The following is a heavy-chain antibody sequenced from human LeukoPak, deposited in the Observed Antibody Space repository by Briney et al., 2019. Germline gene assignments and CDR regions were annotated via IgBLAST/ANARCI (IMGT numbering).Heavy chain of an antibody. CDR3: ARVWFGYFFQ. D-gene: IGHD3-10*01. CDR1: GIDISYHY. CDR2: IHTGGTT. Sequence: GGSLRLSCVASGIDISYHYMGWVRQAPGKGLEWVSVIHTGGTTHYADSVKGRFTISKDTSNNTVYLQINSVTVEDTAVYYCARVWFGYFFQWGQGALVTVSS. J-gene: IGHJ4*02. V-gene: IGHV3-53*01.